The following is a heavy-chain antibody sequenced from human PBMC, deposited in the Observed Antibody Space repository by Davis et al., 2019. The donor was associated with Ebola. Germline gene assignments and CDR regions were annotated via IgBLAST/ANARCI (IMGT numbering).Heavy chain of an antibody. CDR1: GGSISSYY. CDR2: IYYSGST. Sequence: SETLSLTCTVSGGSISSYYWSWIRQPPGKGLEWIGYIYYSGSTNYNPSLKSRVTISVDTSKNQFSLKLSSVTAADTAVYYCARSPYYYGSATGAFDIWGQGTMVTVSS. V-gene: IGHV4-59*01. CDR3: ARSPYYYGSATGAFDI. D-gene: IGHD3-10*01. J-gene: IGHJ3*02.